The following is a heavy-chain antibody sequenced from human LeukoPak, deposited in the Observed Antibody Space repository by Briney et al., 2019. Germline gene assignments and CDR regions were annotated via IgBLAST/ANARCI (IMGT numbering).Heavy chain of an antibody. J-gene: IGHJ6*03. CDR2: IYTSGST. V-gene: IGHV4-4*09. Sequence: SETLSLTCTVSGGSISSYYWSWIRQPPGKGLEWIGYIYTSGSTNYNPSLKSRVTISVDTSKNQLSLKLSSVTAADTAVYYCASSTGYMDVWGKGTTVTVSS. CDR3: ASSTGYMDV. CDR1: GGSISSYY.